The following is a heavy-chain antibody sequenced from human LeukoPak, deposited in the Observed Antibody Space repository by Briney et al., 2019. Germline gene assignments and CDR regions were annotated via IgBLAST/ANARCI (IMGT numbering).Heavy chain of an antibody. V-gene: IGHV1-2*02. D-gene: IGHD4-23*01. CDR1: GYTFTGYY. Sequence: ASVKVSCKASGYTFTGYYMHWVRQAPGQGLEWMGWINPNSGGTNYAQKFQGRVTMTRDTSISTAYMELSSLRSEDTAVYYCAREVYGGNSAYYYYMDVWGKGTTVTVSS. CDR2: INPNSGGT. CDR3: AREVYGGNSAYYYYMDV. J-gene: IGHJ6*03.